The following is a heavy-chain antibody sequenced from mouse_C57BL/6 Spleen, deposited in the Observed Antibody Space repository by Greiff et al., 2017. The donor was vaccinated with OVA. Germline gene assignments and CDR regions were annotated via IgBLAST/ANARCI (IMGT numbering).Heavy chain of an antibody. V-gene: IGHV1-55*01. CDR2: IYPGSGST. CDR1: GYTFTSYW. J-gene: IGHJ2*01. Sequence: QVHVKQPGAELVKPGASVKMSCKASGYTFTSYWITWVKQRPGQGLEWIGDIYPGSGSTNYNEKFKSKATLTVDTSSSTAYMPLSSLTSEDSAVYYCARVGVNHYFDYWGQGTTLTVSS. D-gene: IGHD2-2*01. CDR3: ARVGVNHYFDY.